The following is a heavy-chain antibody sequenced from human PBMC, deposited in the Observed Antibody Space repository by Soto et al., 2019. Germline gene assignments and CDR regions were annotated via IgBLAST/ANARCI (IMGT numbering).Heavy chain of an antibody. Sequence: SETLSLTCTVSGGSISSSSYYWGWIRQPPGKGLEWIGSIYYSGSTYYNPSLKSRVTISVDTSKNQFSLKLSSVTAADTAVYYCARHRVKDYYYGMDVWGQGTTVTVSS. D-gene: IGHD3-10*01. CDR3: ARHRVKDYYYGMDV. CDR1: GGSISSSSYY. V-gene: IGHV4-39*01. J-gene: IGHJ6*02. CDR2: IYYSGST.